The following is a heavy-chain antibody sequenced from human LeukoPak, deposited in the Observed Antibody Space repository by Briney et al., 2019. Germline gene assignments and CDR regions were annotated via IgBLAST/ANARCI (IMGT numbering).Heavy chain of an antibody. Sequence: GGSLRLSCAASGFTFSSYGMHWVRQAPGKGLERVAFIRYDGSNKYYADSVKGRFTISRDNSKNTLYLQMNSLRAEDTAVYYCAESWYSYGNMFDYWGQGTLVTVSS. CDR2: IRYDGSNK. V-gene: IGHV3-30*02. CDR1: GFTFSSYG. CDR3: AESWYSYGNMFDY. J-gene: IGHJ4*02. D-gene: IGHD5-18*01.